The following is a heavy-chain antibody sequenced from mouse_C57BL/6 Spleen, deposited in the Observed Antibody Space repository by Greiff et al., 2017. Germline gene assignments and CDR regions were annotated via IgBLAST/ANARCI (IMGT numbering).Heavy chain of an antibody. CDR2: IDPSDSYT. J-gene: IGHJ4*01. CDR1: GYTFTSYW. D-gene: IGHD1-1*01. V-gene: IGHV1-69*01. Sequence: QVQLQQSGAELVMPGASVKLSCKASGYTFTSYWMHWVKQRPGQGLEWIGEIDPSDSYTNYNQKFKGKSTLTVDKSSSTAYMQLSSLTSEDSAVYYCARGRNYYYGSSLMDYWGQGTSVTVSS. CDR3: ARGRNYYYGSSLMDY.